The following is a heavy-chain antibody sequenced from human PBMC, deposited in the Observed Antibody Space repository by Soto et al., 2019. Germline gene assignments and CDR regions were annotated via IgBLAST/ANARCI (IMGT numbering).Heavy chain of an antibody. CDR3: AAPWPLWFAELSPLDY. J-gene: IGHJ4*02. CDR2: MNPNSGNT. CDR1: GYTFTSYG. V-gene: IGHV1-8*02. D-gene: IGHD3-10*01. Sequence: ASVKVSCKASGYTFTSYGISWVRQAPGQGLEWMGWMNPNSGNTGYAQKFQGRVTMTRNTSISTAYMELSSLRSEDTAVYYCAAPWPLWFAELSPLDYWGQGTLVTVSS.